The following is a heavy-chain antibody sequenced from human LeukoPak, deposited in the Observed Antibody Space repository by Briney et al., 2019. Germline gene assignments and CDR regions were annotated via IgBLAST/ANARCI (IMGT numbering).Heavy chain of an antibody. Sequence: GGFLRLPCAASGFTFSSYSMNWVRQTPGKGLEWVSYIGTSSSIIYYADSVKGRFTISRDNAKNSLYLQMNSLRDEDTAVYYCARHDYAGNSGDYWGQGTLVTVSS. CDR2: IGTSSSII. D-gene: IGHD4-23*01. CDR3: ARHDYAGNSGDY. V-gene: IGHV3-48*02. CDR1: GFTFSSYS. J-gene: IGHJ4*02.